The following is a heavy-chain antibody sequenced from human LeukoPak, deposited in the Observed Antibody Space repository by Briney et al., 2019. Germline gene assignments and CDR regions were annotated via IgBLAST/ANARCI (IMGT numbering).Heavy chain of an antibody. CDR1: GGSFSWYF. J-gene: IGHJ5*02. CDR2: INDSGIT. V-gene: IGHV4-34*01. CDR3: ARRLVDRGARQVIDH. Sequence: PAETLSLTCAVYGGSFSWYFWSWIRQSPGKGLEWSGEINDSGITNCNPSLKSRASLSVDTSKNQFSLRLRSVTAADTTVYYCARRLVDRGARQVIDHWGQGTLVTVSS. D-gene: IGHD6-19*01.